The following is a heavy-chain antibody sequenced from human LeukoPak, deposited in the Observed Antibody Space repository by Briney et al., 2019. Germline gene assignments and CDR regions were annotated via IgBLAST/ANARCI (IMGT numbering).Heavy chain of an antibody. Sequence: PSQTLSLTCTVSGGSISSYYWSWIRQPPGKGLEWIGYIYYSGSTNYNPSLKSRVTISVDTSKNQFSLKLSSVTAADTAVYYCARSINWFDPWGQGTLVTVSS. D-gene: IGHD6-6*01. CDR3: ARSINWFDP. CDR2: IYYSGST. J-gene: IGHJ5*02. CDR1: GGSISSYY. V-gene: IGHV4-59*01.